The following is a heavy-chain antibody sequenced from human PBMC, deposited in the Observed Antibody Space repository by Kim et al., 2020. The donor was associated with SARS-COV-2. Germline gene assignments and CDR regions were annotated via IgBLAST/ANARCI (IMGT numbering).Heavy chain of an antibody. D-gene: IGHD6-19*01. Sequence: AQKRQGRVTMTTDTSTSTAYMELRSLRSDDTAVYYCASIAVAGGGYFDYWGQGTLVTVSS. J-gene: IGHJ4*02. V-gene: IGHV1-18*01. CDR3: ASIAVAGGGYFDY.